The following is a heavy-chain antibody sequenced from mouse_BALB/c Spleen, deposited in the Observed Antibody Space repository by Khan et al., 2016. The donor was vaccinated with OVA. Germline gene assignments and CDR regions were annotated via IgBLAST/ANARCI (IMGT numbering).Heavy chain of an antibody. D-gene: IGHD1-2*01. CDR1: GYTFSSYW. Sequence: LQQPGSELVRPGASVKLSCKASGYTFSSYWMHWVKQRPGQGLEWIGNFYPGSGSPNYDEKFKSRATLTVDTSSRTAYMPLSSLTSEDSAVYYCKIGTTAPYVMDYWGQGTSVTVSS. J-gene: IGHJ4*01. CDR2: FYPGSGSP. CDR3: KIGTTAPYVMDY. V-gene: IGHV1S22*01.